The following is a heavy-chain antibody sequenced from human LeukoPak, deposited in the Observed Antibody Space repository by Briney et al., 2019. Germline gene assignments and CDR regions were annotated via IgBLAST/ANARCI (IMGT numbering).Heavy chain of an antibody. D-gene: IGHD3-10*01. J-gene: IGHJ4*02. CDR3: ARDYYGSGSALASHNEDY. CDR1: GFSVNNNY. Sequence: GGSLRLSCTASGFSVNNNYISWVRQAPGRGLEWVSVIYSGDITCYADSVKDRFTISIDNTKNTVYLQMNNLRGEDTAMYYCARDYYGSGSALASHNEDYWGQGTLVTVSS. V-gene: IGHV3-66*01. CDR2: IYSGDIT.